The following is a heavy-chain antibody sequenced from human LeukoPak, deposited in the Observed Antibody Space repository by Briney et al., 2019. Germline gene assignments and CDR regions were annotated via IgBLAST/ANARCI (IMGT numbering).Heavy chain of an antibody. Sequence: SETLSLTCAVYGGSFSGYYWSWSRQPPGKGLEWIGEINHSGSTNYNPSLKSRVTISVDTSKNQFSLKLSSVTAADTAVYYCARGAGFGRRNWYFDLWGRGTLVTVSS. V-gene: IGHV4-34*01. CDR1: GGSFSGYY. CDR2: INHSGST. CDR3: ARGAGFGRRNWYFDL. J-gene: IGHJ2*01. D-gene: IGHD2-15*01.